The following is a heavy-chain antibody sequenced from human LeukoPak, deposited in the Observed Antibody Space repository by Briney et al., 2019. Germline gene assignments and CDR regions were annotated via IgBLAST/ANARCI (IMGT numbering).Heavy chain of an antibody. CDR1: GFTFSSYA. Sequence: GSLRLSCAASGFTFSSYAMSWIRQPAGKGLEWIGRIYTSGSTNYNPSLKSRVTMSVDTSKNQFSLKLSSVTAADTAVYYCARTTYYYGSGSFYYFDYWGQGTLVTVSS. D-gene: IGHD3-10*01. CDR2: IYTSGST. J-gene: IGHJ4*02. V-gene: IGHV4-4*07. CDR3: ARTTYYYGSGSFYYFDY.